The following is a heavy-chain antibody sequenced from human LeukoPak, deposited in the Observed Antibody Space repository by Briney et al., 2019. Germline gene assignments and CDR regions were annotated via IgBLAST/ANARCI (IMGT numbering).Heavy chain of an antibody. J-gene: IGHJ5*02. D-gene: IGHD3-22*01. CDR2: IYYSGST. V-gene: IGHV4-39*07. Sequence: SETLSLTCTVSGGSISSSSYYWGWIRQPPGKGLEWIGGIYYSGSTYYNPSLKSRVAISVDTSKNQFSLKLSSVTAADTAVYYCARDLRDYYYDSSGYQNWFDPWGQGTLVTVSS. CDR1: GGSISSSSYY. CDR3: ARDLRDYYYDSSGYQNWFDP.